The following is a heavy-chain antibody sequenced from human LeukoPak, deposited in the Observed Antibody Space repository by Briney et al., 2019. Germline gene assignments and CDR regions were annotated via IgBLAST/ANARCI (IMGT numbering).Heavy chain of an antibody. D-gene: IGHD3-9*01. J-gene: IGHJ6*03. CDR3: ARALRYFDWSTAGYYYYYMDV. CDR1: GGSISSHY. Sequence: SETLSLTCTVSGGSISSHYWSWIRQPPGKGLEWIGYIYYSGSTNYNPFLKSRVTISVDTSKNQFSLKLSSVTAADTAVYYCARALRYFDWSTAGYYYYYMDVWGKGTTVTVSS. CDR2: IYYSGST. V-gene: IGHV4-59*11.